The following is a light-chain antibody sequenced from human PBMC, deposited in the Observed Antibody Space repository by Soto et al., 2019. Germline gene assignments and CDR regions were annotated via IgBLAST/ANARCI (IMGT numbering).Light chain of an antibody. CDR2: EVS. Sequence: QSVLTQPPSASGSPGQSVTISCAGTSSDDVGYNYVSWYQQYPGKVPKLTIYEVSERPAGVPDRFSGYKSGNTAFVTVSDLQAEDNDDYYCLSYADTAYVFGTGTKLTVL. J-gene: IGLJ1*01. CDR1: SSDDVGYNY. CDR3: LSYADTAYV. V-gene: IGLV2-8*01.